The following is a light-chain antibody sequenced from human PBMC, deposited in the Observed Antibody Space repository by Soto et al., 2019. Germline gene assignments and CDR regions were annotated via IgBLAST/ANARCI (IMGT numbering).Light chain of an antibody. CDR1: QSGRSNY. Sequence: DIVLTQSPGTLSLSPGXRXTLSXRASQSGRSNYLAWYQQKPGQAPRLLIYGASSRATGIPDRFSGTGSGTDFTLTISSLEPEDFAVYCCQRCGILPLTFGGGTKVDI. V-gene: IGKV3-20*01. J-gene: IGKJ4*01. CDR2: GAS. CDR3: QRCGILPLT.